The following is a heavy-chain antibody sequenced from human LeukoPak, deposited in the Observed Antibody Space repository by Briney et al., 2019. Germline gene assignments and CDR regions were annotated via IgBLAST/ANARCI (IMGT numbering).Heavy chain of an antibody. V-gene: IGHV3-21*01. Sequence: GGSLRLSCAASGFTFSSYSMNWVRQAPGKGLEWVSSISSSSSYIYYTDPVKARFTISRDNAKNSLYLQMNSPRAEDTAVYYCARTRYCSSTSCYRNYYYGMDVWGQGTTVTVSS. CDR3: ARTRYCSSTSCYRNYYYGMDV. J-gene: IGHJ6*02. D-gene: IGHD2-2*01. CDR2: ISSSSSYI. CDR1: GFTFSSYS.